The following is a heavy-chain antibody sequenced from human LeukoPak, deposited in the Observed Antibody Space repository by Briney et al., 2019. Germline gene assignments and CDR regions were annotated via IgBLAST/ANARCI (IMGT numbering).Heavy chain of an antibody. Sequence: SETLSLTCTVSGGSISSGDYYWSWIRQPPGKGLEWIGYIYYSGSTYYNPSLKSRVTISVDTSKNQFSLKLSSVTAADTAVYYCARERYYDSSGFSSHYYGMDVWGQGTTVTVSS. J-gene: IGHJ6*02. CDR3: ARERYYDSSGFSSHYYGMDV. D-gene: IGHD3-22*01. V-gene: IGHV4-30-4*01. CDR2: IYYSGST. CDR1: GGSISSGDYY.